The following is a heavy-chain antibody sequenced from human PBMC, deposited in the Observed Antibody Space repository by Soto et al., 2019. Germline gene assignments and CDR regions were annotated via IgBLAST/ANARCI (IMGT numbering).Heavy chain of an antibody. CDR2: ISYDGSNK. D-gene: IGHD3-22*01. V-gene: IGHV3-30-3*01. J-gene: IGHJ3*02. CDR1: GFTFSSYA. CDR3: ARDASMIVVVITGWDDAFDI. Sequence: LRLSCAASGFTFSSYAIHWVRQAPGKGLEWVAVISYDGSNKYYADSVKGRFTISRDNSKNTLYLQMNSLRAEDTAVYYCARDASMIVVVITGWDDAFDIWGQGTMVTVSS.